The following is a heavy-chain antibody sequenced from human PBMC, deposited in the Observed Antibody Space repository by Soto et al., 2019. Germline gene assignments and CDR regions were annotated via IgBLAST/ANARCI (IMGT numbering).Heavy chain of an antibody. V-gene: IGHV4-59*08. CDR1: GGSMSSYY. J-gene: IGHJ4*02. Sequence: SEALSLTCTVSGGSMSSYYWSWIRQPPGRGLEWIGFIYYAGSTKYNPSLNSRVTISVDTSKNQFSLTVTSVTAADTAVYYCARRRVPTETLDYWGRGTLVTVSS. CDR3: ARRRVPTETLDY. CDR2: IYYAGST. D-gene: IGHD4-4*01.